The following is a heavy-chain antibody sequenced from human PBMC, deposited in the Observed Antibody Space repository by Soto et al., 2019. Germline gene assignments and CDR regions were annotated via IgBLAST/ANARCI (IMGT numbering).Heavy chain of an antibody. D-gene: IGHD5-12*01. CDR3: AKLRVATTKYYFDY. V-gene: IGHV3-23*01. Sequence: GGSLRLSCAASGFTFSSYAMSWVRQAPGKGLEWVSAISGSGGSTYYADSVKGRFTISRDNSKNTLHLQMNSLRAEDTAVYYCAKLRVATTKYYFDYWGQGTLVTVSS. J-gene: IGHJ4*02. CDR1: GFTFSSYA. CDR2: ISGSGGST.